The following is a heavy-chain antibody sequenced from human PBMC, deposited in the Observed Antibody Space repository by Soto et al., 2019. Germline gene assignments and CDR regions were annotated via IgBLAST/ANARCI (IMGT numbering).Heavy chain of an antibody. D-gene: IGHD3-22*01. J-gene: IGHJ4*02. CDR1: GFTFSRYA. Sequence: EVQLVESGGGLVQPGGSLRLSCAASGFTFSRYAMHWVRQAPEKGLEYVSAISSNGRGTYYANSVKGRFTISRDNSKNTLYLQMGSLRAEDMAVYYCARSPGYYYDTSGYSDYGGQGTLVTVAS. CDR3: ARSPGYYYDTSGYSDY. CDR2: ISSNGRGT. V-gene: IGHV3-64*01.